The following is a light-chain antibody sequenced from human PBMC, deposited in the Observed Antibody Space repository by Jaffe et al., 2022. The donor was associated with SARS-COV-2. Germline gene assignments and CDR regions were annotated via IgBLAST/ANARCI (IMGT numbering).Light chain of an antibody. CDR3: QQYYTYPVA. J-gene: IGKJ1*01. CDR2: AAS. CDR1: QDISSY. V-gene: IGKV1-8*01. Sequence: AIRMTQSPSSFSASIGDRVTITCRASQDISSYLAWYQQKPGKAPKLLIYAASTLQSGVPSRFSGSGSGTDFTLTISCLQSEDFATYHCQQYYTYPVAFGQGTKVEIK.